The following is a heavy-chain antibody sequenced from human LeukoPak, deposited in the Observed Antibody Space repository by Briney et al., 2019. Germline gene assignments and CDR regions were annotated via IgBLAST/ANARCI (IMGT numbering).Heavy chain of an antibody. CDR2: VSYSGTT. Sequence: SETLSLTCTVSGGSIGRYYWSWVRQSPGKGLEWIGYVSYSGTTDYNPSFQSRVIISLDTSRTQFSLRLSSVTAADTAVYYCARQNFYYHYMDVWGKGTTVTVSS. CDR3: ARQNFYYHYMDV. CDR1: GGSIGRYY. V-gene: IGHV4-59*08. J-gene: IGHJ6*03.